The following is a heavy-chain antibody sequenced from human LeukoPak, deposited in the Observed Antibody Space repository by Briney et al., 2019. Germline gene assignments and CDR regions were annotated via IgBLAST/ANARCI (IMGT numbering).Heavy chain of an antibody. D-gene: IGHD5-12*01. Sequence: ASVTVSCTASGYTFTAYYIHWVRQAPGQGLEWMGGIIPIFGTANYAQKFQGRVTITADESTSTAYMELSSLRSEDTAVYYCAISGIVATIYFDYWGQGTLVTVSS. J-gene: IGHJ4*02. CDR2: IIPIFGTA. CDR1: GYTFTAYY. V-gene: IGHV1-69*13. CDR3: AISGIVATIYFDY.